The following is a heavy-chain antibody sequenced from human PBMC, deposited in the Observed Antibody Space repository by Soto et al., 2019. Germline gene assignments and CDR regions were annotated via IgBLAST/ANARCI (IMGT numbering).Heavy chain of an antibody. J-gene: IGHJ4*02. V-gene: IGHV1-2*04. CDR3: AREYTYFTGSSIAARPFDY. CDR2: INPNSGGT. Sequence: ASVKVSCKASGYTFTGYYMHWVRQAPGQGLEWMGWINPNSGGTNYAQKFQGWVTMTRDTSISTAYMELSRLRSDDTAVYYCAREYTYFTGSSIAARPFDYWGQGTLVTVS. D-gene: IGHD6-6*01. CDR1: GYTFTGYY.